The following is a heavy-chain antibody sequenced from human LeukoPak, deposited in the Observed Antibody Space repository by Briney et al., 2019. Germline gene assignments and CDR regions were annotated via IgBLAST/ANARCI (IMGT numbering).Heavy chain of an antibody. D-gene: IGHD4-17*01. Sequence: GVSLRLSCAAPGVTFSSYWMSWVRQAPGKGLEWVANIKQDGSEKYYVDSVKGRFTISRDNAKNSLYLQMNSLRAEDTAVYYCAREGSYGDWGQGFDYWGQGTLVTVSS. CDR1: GVTFSSYW. CDR2: IKQDGSEK. J-gene: IGHJ4*02. CDR3: AREGSYGDWGQGFDY. V-gene: IGHV3-7*01.